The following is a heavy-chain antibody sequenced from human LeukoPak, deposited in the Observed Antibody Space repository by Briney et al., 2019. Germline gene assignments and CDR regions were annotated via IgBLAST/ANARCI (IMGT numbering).Heavy chain of an antibody. CDR2: INHSGST. V-gene: IGHV4-34*01. CDR3: ARVRRIGASLGWFDP. Sequence: SETLSLTCGVYGGSFSDYYWSWIRQPPGKGLEWIGEINHSGSTNYNPSLKSRVTISVDTSKNQFSLKVNSVTAADTAVYYCARVRRIGASLGWFDPWGQGTLVTVSS. J-gene: IGHJ5*02. CDR1: GGSFSDYY. D-gene: IGHD5-12*01.